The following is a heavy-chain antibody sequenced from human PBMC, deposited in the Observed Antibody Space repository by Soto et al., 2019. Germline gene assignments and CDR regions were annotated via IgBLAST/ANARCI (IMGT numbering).Heavy chain of an antibody. CDR2: IIPIFGTA. CDR3: ARQFHYDSSGYYYAY. Sequence: QVPLVQSGAEVKKPGSSVKVSCKASGGTFSRYAISWVRQAPGQGLEWMGGIIPIFGTANYAQKFQGRLSITADESTSTVYMQLSSLRSEDTAVYYCARQFHYDSSGYYYAYWGQGTLVTVSS. J-gene: IGHJ4*02. V-gene: IGHV1-69*01. CDR1: GGTFSRYA. D-gene: IGHD3-22*01.